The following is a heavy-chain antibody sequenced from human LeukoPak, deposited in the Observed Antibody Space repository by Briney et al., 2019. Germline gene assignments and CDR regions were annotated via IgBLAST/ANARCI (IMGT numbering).Heavy chain of an antibody. Sequence: PSETLSLTCAVYGESLNSYYWSWVRQPPGEGREWIGEIYESGTTKYNPSLKSRVAISMVPSKQQFSLILSSVTAADTAVYYCARGAWATRLASWGLGTPVIVSS. CDR1: GESLNSYY. D-gene: IGHD2-15*01. J-gene: IGHJ4*02. CDR2: IYESGTT. V-gene: IGHV4-34*01. CDR3: ARGAWATRLAS.